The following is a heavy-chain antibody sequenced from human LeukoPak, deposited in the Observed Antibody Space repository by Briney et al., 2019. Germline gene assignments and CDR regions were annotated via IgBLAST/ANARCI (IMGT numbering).Heavy chain of an antibody. J-gene: IGHJ6*02. D-gene: IGHD1-26*01. V-gene: IGHV3-49*03. CDR3: TRAHSGSYYYYYGMDV. CDR1: GFTFGDYA. CDR2: IRSKAYGGTT. Sequence: GGSLRLSCTASGFTFGDYAMSWFRQAPGKGLEWVGFIRSKAYGGTTEYAASVKGRFTISRDDSKSIAYLQMNSLKTEDTAVYYCTRAHSGSYYYYYGMDVWGQGTTVTVSS.